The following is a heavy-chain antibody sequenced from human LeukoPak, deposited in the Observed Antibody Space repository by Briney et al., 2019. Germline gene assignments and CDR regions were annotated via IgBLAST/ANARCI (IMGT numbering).Heavy chain of an antibody. Sequence: GSLRLSCAASGFTFSSYAMHWVRQAPGKGLEWVAVISHDGSNKYYADSVKGRFTISRDNSKNTLYLQMNSLRAEDTAVYYCAREDVVVVAFDYWGQGTPVTVSS. V-gene: IGHV3-30-3*01. CDR3: AREDVVVVAFDY. CDR2: ISHDGSNK. CDR1: GFTFSSYA. D-gene: IGHD2-15*01. J-gene: IGHJ4*02.